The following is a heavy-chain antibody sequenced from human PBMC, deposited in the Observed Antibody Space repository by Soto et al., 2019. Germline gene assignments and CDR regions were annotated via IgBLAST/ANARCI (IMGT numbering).Heavy chain of an antibody. CDR3: AKGPRWLPDY. Sequence: LRXCCASSGFTFSSYCMSWVRQAPGKGLEWVANIKQDGSEKYYVDSVKGRFTISRDNAKNSLYLQMNSLRAEDTAVYYCAKGPRWLPDYWGQGTLVTVSS. CDR2: IKQDGSEK. J-gene: IGHJ4*02. D-gene: IGHD5-12*01. CDR1: GFTFSSYC. V-gene: IGHV3-7*03.